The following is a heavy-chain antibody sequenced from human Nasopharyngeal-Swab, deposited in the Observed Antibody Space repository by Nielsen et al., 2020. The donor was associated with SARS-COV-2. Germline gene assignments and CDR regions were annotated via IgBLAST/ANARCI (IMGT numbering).Heavy chain of an antibody. Sequence: GESLKISCAASGFTFSSYEMNWVRQAPGKGLEWVSYICSSGSTIYYADSVKGRFTISRDNAKNSLYLQMNSLRAEDTAVYYCARDPTPSITIFGVVIMSPDGMDVWGQGTTVTVSS. CDR1: GFTFSSYE. J-gene: IGHJ6*02. D-gene: IGHD3-3*01. V-gene: IGHV3-48*03. CDR3: ARDPTPSITIFGVVIMSPDGMDV. CDR2: ICSSGSTI.